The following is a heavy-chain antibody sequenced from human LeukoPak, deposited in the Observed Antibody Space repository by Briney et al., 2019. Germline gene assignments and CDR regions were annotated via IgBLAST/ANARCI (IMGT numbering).Heavy chain of an antibody. CDR3: ARDGWSEMGTILREVVSDY. D-gene: IGHD5-24*01. V-gene: IGHV1-46*01. CDR2: INPSGGST. CDR1: GYTFTSYY. Sequence: ASVRVSFKASGYTFTSYYMHWVRQAPGQGLEWMGIINPSGGSTSYAQKFQGRVTMTRDTSTSTLYMELSSLRPEDTAVYYCARDGWSEMGTILREVVSDYWGQGTLVTVSS. J-gene: IGHJ4*02.